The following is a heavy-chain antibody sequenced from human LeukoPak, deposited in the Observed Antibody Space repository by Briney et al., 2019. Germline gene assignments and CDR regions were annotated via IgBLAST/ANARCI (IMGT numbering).Heavy chain of an antibody. V-gene: IGHV3-21*01. J-gene: IGHJ4*02. CDR2: ISSSSSYI. Sequence: GGSLRLSCAASGFTFSSYSMNWVRQAPGKGLEWVSSISSSSSYIYYADSVKGRFTISRDNAKNSLYLQMNSLRAEDTAVYYCARVGEYYDSSGPSDYWGQGTLVTVSS. D-gene: IGHD3-22*01. CDR3: ARVGEYYDSSGPSDY. CDR1: GFTFSSYS.